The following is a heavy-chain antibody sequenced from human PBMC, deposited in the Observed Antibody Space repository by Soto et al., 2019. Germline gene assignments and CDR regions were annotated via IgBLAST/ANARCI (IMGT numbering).Heavy chain of an antibody. CDR3: ARAPASTVDRHYFDA. D-gene: IGHD4-4*01. V-gene: IGHV4-31*03. CDR1: GVSVISGGHY. J-gene: IGHJ4*02. Sequence: PSETLSLTCSVSGVSVISGGHYWNWIRQFPGKGLEWIGYIYHSGGGYYNPSLKSRASMSVDTSKNEFSLRLASVTAADTAVYFCARAPASTVDRHYFDAWRQGDLVTVSP. CDR2: IYHSGGG.